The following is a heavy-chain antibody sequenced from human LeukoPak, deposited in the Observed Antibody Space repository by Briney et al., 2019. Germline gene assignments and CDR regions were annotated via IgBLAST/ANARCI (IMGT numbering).Heavy chain of an antibody. CDR3: AKDYYWSIDY. CDR2: IKGDGIST. Sequence: GGSLRLSCAASGFDLSSNWMHWVRHAPGQGLVWVSRIKGDGISTNYADSVKGRFTISRDIAKNTLYLQMNSLRAEDTGVYYCAKDYYWSIDYWGRGTLVTVSS. J-gene: IGHJ4*02. CDR1: GFDLSSNW. V-gene: IGHV3-74*01. D-gene: IGHD2-8*01.